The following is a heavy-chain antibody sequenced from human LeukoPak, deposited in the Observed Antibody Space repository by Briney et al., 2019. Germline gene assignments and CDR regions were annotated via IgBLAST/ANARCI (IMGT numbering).Heavy chain of an antibody. CDR2: ISSSSSTI. CDR1: GFTFSSYA. Sequence: GGSLRLSCAASGFTFSSYAMHWVRQAPGKGLEWVSYISSSSSTIYYADSVKGRFTISRDNAKNSLYLQMNSLRAEDTAVYYCADLPPTYYYDCWGQGTLVTVSS. CDR3: ADLPPTYYYDC. V-gene: IGHV3-48*04. D-gene: IGHD3-16*01. J-gene: IGHJ4*02.